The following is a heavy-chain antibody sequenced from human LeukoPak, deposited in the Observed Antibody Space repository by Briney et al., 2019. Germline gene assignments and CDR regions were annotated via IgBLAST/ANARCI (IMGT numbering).Heavy chain of an antibody. J-gene: IGHJ4*02. CDR3: TCAGNIVKRFDY. CDR1: GGSISNYY. CDR2: VYYSGST. V-gene: IGHV4-59*08. Sequence: SETLSLTCTVSGGSISNYYWSWIRQPPGKGLDWIGYVYYSGSTNYNPSLKSRVTISVDTSKNQFSLKLSSVTAADTAVYYCTCAGNIVKRFDYWGQGTLVTVSS. D-gene: IGHD2/OR15-2a*01.